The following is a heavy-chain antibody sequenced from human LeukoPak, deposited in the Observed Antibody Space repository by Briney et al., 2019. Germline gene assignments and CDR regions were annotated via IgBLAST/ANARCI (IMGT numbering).Heavy chain of an antibody. CDR1: GGSISNYY. CDR3: ARGSHFDY. CDR2: ISSSSSTI. J-gene: IGHJ4*02. Sequence: PSETLSLTCTVSGGSISNYYWNWVRQAPGKGLEWVSYISSSSSTIYYADSVKGRFTISRDNAKNSLYLQMNSLRAEDTAVYYCARGSHFDYWGQGTLVTVSS. V-gene: IGHV3-48*01.